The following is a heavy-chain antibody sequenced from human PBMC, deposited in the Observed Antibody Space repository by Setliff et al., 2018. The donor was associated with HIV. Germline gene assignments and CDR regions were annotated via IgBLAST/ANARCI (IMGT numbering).Heavy chain of an antibody. CDR1: GGSISSYY. D-gene: IGHD1-1*01. CDR3: ANDGRGDY. J-gene: IGHJ4*02. CDR2: IYTSGSV. V-gene: IGHV4-4*09. Sequence: TLSLTCTVSGGSISSYYWSWIRQPPGKGLEWIGYIYTSGSVNYNPSLNSRVTISVDTSKNQFSLKVNSVTAADTAVYYCANDGRGDYWGQGTLVTSPQ.